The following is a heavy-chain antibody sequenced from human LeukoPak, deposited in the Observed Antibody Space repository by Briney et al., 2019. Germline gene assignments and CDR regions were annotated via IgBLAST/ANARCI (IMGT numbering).Heavy chain of an antibody. CDR3: ARHSPYYYDSSGLDY. D-gene: IGHD3-22*01. J-gene: IGHJ4*02. Sequence: PSETLSLTCAVYGGSFSGYYWSWIRQPPGKGLEWIGEINHSGSTNYNPSLKRRVTISVETSKNQFSLKLSSVTAADTAVYYCARHSPYYYDSSGLDYWGQGTLVTVSS. CDR2: INHSGST. V-gene: IGHV4-34*01. CDR1: GGSFSGYY.